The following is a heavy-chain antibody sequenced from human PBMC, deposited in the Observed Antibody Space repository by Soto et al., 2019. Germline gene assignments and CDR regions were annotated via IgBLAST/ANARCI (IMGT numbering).Heavy chain of an antibody. V-gene: IGHV3-48*03. Sequence: QLVESGGGSVQPGRSLRLSCAPSGFNFSSYEMNWVRQAPGKGLEWVSYISVSGTMRFYADAVKGRFTISRDNTKKILYLQMNSLRAEDTALYYCATAGLTGTVWGQGTTVTVSS. CDR2: ISVSGTMR. J-gene: IGHJ6*02. CDR1: GFNFSSYE. CDR3: ATAGLTGTV. D-gene: IGHD3-9*01.